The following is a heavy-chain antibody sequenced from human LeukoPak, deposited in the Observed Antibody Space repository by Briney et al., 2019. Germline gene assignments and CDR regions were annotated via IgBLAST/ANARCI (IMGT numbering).Heavy chain of an antibody. CDR1: GFSFDDYA. CDR3: ARGRTVVTPEAALDAFDI. Sequence: PGGSLRLSCAASGFSFDDYAMHWVRQAPGKGLEWVSGITWNSGDIDYADSVKGRFIISRDNAKNSLYLQMNSLRAEDTAVYYCARGRTVVTPEAALDAFDIWGQGTMVTVSS. CDR2: ITWNSGDI. V-gene: IGHV3-9*01. D-gene: IGHD4-23*01. J-gene: IGHJ3*02.